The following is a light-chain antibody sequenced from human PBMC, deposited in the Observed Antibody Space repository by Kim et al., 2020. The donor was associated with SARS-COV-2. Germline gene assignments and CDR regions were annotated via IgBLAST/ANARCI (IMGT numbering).Light chain of an antibody. CDR1: SSNIGAGYD. CDR2: ADT. Sequence: SVTISCTGSSSNIGAGYDVHWYQQLPGRAPKLLIFADTRRPSGVPDRLSGSKSGTSASLAITGLQAEDEADYYCQSYDSRLSGWVFGGGTQLTVL. CDR3: QSYDSRLSGWV. V-gene: IGLV1-40*01. J-gene: IGLJ3*02.